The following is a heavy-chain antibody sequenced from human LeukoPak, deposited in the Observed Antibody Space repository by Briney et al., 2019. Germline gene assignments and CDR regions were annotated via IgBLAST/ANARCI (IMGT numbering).Heavy chain of an antibody. Sequence: SQILSLTCTVPGGSISSGSYYWSWIRQPAGKGLEWIGRINTSGSTNYNPSLKSRVTISVDTSKNQFSLKLSSVTAADTAVYYCASIQSYYFGLDVWGQGTTVTVSS. J-gene: IGHJ6*02. V-gene: IGHV4-61*02. CDR2: INTSGST. D-gene: IGHD4-11*01. CDR3: ASIQSYYFGLDV. CDR1: GGSISSGSYY.